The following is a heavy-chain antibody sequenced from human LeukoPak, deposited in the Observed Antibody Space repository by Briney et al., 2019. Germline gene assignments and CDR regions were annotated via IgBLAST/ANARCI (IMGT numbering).Heavy chain of an antibody. J-gene: IGHJ6*03. V-gene: IGHV3-7*01. Sequence: PGGSLRLSCAASGFTFSSYWMSWVRQAPGKGLEWVANIKQDGSEKYYVDSVKGRFTISRDNAKNSLYLQMNSLRAEDTAVYYCARKSIMVAVLYYNFMDVWGKGTAVTVSS. CDR3: ARKSIMVAVLYYNFMDV. CDR1: GFTFSSYW. CDR2: IKQDGSEK. D-gene: IGHD2-21*01.